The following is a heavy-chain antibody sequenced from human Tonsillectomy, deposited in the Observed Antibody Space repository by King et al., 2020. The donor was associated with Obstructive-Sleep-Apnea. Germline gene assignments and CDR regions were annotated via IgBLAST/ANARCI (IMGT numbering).Heavy chain of an antibody. V-gene: IGHV3-30*04. J-gene: IGHJ4*02. D-gene: IGHD3-16*01. CDR2: ISYAGTDE. CDR3: AREANGDY. CDR1: GFSLSTYA. Sequence: VQLVESGGGVVQPGTSLRLSFAASGFSLSTYAVLLFRQAPGRGLDCVAVISYAGTDERYARAVQDRFTISRDNSKSTLYLQMNNLRVDDTAVYYCAREANGDYWGQGTLVTVSS.